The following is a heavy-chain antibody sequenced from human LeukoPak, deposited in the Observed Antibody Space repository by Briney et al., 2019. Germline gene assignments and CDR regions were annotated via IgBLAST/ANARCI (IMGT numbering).Heavy chain of an antibody. D-gene: IGHD3-22*01. Sequence: QPGGSLRLSCAASGFTFSSYAMHWVRQAPGKGLEWVAVISYDGSNKYYADSVKGRFTISRDNSKNTLYLQMNSLRAEDTAVYYCARDYYYDSSGYPVTAPYYYYGTDVWDQGTTVTVSS. V-gene: IGHV3-30-3*01. CDR3: ARDYYYDSSGYPVTAPYYYYGTDV. CDR1: GFTFSSYA. J-gene: IGHJ6*02. CDR2: ISYDGSNK.